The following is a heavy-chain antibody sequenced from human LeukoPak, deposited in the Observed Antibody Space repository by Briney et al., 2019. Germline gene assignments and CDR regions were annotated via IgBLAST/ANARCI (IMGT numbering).Heavy chain of an antibody. CDR2: ISSSSSYI. Sequence: PGGSLRLSCAASGFTFSSYSMNWVRQAPGKGLEWVSSISSSSSYIYYADSVKGRFTISRDNAKNSLYLQMNSLRAEDTAVYYCARDQGYSGYELYRTSYYFYYWGQGTLVTVSS. D-gene: IGHD5-12*01. CDR1: GFTFSSYS. CDR3: ARDQGYSGYELYRTSYYFYY. J-gene: IGHJ4*02. V-gene: IGHV3-21*01.